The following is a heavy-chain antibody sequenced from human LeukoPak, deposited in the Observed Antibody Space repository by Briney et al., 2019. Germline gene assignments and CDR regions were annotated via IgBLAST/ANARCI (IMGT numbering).Heavy chain of an antibody. CDR2: ISGSGGST. J-gene: IGHJ4*02. D-gene: IGHD3-3*01. CDR3: ARGGVDSWSGYVHVDH. Sequence: GGSLRLSCAASGFTFSSYSMTWVRQAPGKGLEWVSAISGSGGSTYYADSVKGRFTISRDNSKNTLYLQMNSLRGEDTAVYYCARGGVDSWSGYVHVDHWGQGTLVTVSS. V-gene: IGHV3-23*01. CDR1: GFTFSSYS.